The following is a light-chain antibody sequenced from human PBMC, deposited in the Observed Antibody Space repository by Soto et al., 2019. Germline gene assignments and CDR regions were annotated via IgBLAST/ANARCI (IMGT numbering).Light chain of an antibody. V-gene: IGKV1-39*01. CDR1: ESISRH. CDR3: QQDYSTLAT. J-gene: IGKJ5*01. Sequence: DIQMSQSPSSLSASVGDRVTITCRAAESISRHLNWYQQRPGRAPDLLIYAASTLQNGVPSRFTGSGSGTEFTLTITGLQLEDFATYYCQQDYSTLATFGQGTRLEIK. CDR2: AAS.